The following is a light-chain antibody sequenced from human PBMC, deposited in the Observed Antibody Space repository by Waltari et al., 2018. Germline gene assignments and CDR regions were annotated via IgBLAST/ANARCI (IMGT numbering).Light chain of an antibody. CDR3: QQYGRSPQT. V-gene: IGKV3-20*01. CDR1: QTVANTY. Sequence: EIVLTPSPGTLSLSPGAGATLSCRASQTVANTYLAWYQPKPGQAPRLLISDSSRRATGIPDRFRGSGSGTDFTLTITRLEPEDFAVYYCQQYGRSPQTFGQGTRVEIK. CDR2: DSS. J-gene: IGKJ1*01.